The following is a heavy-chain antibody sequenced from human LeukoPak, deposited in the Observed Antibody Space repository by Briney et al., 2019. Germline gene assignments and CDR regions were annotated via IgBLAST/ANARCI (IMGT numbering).Heavy chain of an antibody. V-gene: IGHV3-48*03. CDR1: GFAFSVYE. CDR2: ISSSGGTR. Sequence: GGSLRLSCAASGFAFSVYEMYWVRQAPGKGLEWVSYISSSGGTRYYADSVKGRFTISRDNAKNSLYLQMNSLRAEDTAVYYCAKGGPYYYDSSGYDYWGQGTLVTVSS. J-gene: IGHJ4*02. CDR3: AKGGPYYYDSSGYDY. D-gene: IGHD3-22*01.